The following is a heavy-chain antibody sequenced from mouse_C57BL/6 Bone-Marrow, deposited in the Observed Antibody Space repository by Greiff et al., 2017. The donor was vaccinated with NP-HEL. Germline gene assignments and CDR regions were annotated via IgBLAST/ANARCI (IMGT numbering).Heavy chain of an antibody. D-gene: IGHD1-1*01. CDR3: ARRGNYYYGSSLDY. CDR2: IYPRSGNT. J-gene: IGHJ2*01. Sequence: QVQLQQSGAELARPGASVKLSCKASGYTFTSYGISWVKQRTGQGLEWIGEIYPRSGNTYYNEKFKGKATLTADKSSSTAYMELRSLTSEDSVVYFCARRGNYYYGSSLDYWGQGTTLTVSS. CDR1: GYTFTSYG. V-gene: IGHV1-81*01.